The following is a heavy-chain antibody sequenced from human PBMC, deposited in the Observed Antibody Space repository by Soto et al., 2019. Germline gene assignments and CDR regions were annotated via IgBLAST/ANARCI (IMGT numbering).Heavy chain of an antibody. V-gene: IGHV4-59*01. CDR3: ARDLWGYCGTDCYPLDV. D-gene: IGHD2-21*02. CDR1: GGSISGYY. CDR2: MYNTGST. J-gene: IGHJ6*02. Sequence: SKTLSLTCTVSGGSISGYYWSWIRQPPGKGLEWIGYMYNTGSTVYNPSFKSRVAISVDTSKNQFSLKLNSVTAADTAVYYCARDLWGYCGTDCYPLDVWGQGTTVT.